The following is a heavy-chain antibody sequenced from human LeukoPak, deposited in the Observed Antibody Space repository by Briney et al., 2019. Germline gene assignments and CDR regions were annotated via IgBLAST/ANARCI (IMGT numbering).Heavy chain of an antibody. D-gene: IGHD5-18*01. CDR3: ARGVDTAMVTHYGVFYYYYMDV. CDR1: GFTFSSYE. CDR2: ISSSGSTI. J-gene: IGHJ6*03. Sequence: PGGSLRLSCAASGFTFSSYEMSWVRQAPGKGLEWVSYISSSGSTIYYADSVKGRFTISRDNAKNSLYLQMNSLRAEDTAVYYCARGVDTAMVTHYGVFYYYYMDVWGKGTTVTISS. V-gene: IGHV3-48*03.